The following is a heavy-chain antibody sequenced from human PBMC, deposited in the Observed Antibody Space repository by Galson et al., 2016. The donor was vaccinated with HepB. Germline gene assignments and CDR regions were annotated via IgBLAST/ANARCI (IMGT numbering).Heavy chain of an antibody. CDR3: ARGSYYGSGSYGIYFDY. CDR2: ICAGGST. J-gene: IGHJ4*02. CDR1: GFTVSTNY. D-gene: IGHD3-10*01. Sequence: SLRLSCAASGFTVSTNYMSWVRPAPGKGLELVSVICAGGSTTYAEPVTGRFTISRDNAKNSLSLQMDSLRAEDTAVYYCARGSYYGSGSYGIYFDYWGQGTLVTVSS. V-gene: IGHV3-53*01.